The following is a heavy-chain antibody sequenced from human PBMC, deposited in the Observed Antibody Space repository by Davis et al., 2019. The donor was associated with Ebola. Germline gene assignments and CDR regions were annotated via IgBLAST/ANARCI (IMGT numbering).Heavy chain of an antibody. CDR2: IKEDGSEK. Sequence: PGGSLRLSCAASGFTFSSYWMRWVRQAPGKGLEWVANIKEDGSEKYYVDSVKGRFTISRDNAKDSLYLQMNSLRAEDTAVYYCARAGLPYASDIWGPGTMVTVSS. V-gene: IGHV3-7*03. CDR1: GFTFSSYW. J-gene: IGHJ3*02. D-gene: IGHD4-11*01. CDR3: ARAGLPYASDI.